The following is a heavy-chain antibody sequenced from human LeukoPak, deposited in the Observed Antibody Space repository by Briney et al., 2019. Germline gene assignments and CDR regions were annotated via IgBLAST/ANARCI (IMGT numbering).Heavy chain of an antibody. V-gene: IGHV1-18*01. Sequence: GASVNVSCKASGYTFTSYGISWVRRAPGQGLEWMGWIGAYNGNTNYAQKLQGRVTMTTDTSTSTAYMELRSLRSDDTAVYYCARGGYYYGSGSFIDYWGQGTLVTVSS. D-gene: IGHD3-10*01. CDR3: ARGGYYYGSGSFIDY. CDR1: GYTFTSYG. J-gene: IGHJ4*02. CDR2: IGAYNGNT.